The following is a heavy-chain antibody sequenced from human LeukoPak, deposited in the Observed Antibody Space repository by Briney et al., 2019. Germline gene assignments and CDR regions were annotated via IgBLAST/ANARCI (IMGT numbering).Heavy chain of an antibody. V-gene: IGHV3-21*01. CDR1: GFTFSSYT. CDR2: ISSNSRDI. D-gene: IGHD4-11*01. Sequence: PGGSLRLSCAASGFTFSSYTMNWVRQAPGKGLEWVAAISSNSRDIFYADSVKGRFSISRHNAKNSLYLQLNSLRAEDTAVYYCVRLYDDYTNGHFDSWGQGTLVTVSS. J-gene: IGHJ4*02. CDR3: VRLYDDYTNGHFDS.